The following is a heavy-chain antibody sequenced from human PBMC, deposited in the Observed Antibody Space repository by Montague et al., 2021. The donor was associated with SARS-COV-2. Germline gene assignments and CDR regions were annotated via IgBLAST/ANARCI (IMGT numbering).Heavy chain of an antibody. J-gene: IGHJ4*02. D-gene: IGHD4-11*01. CDR2: ISYGGIA. Sequence: SETRSLTCAVSGVSITSTNWWSLVRQPPGKGLEWIGEISYGGIATYNPSLKSRATISMDRSRNLFSLKLSSVTAADTAIYYCAGKVLTVPADYWGQGTLVTVS. CDR3: AGKVLTVPADY. CDR1: GVSITSTNW. V-gene: IGHV4-4*02.